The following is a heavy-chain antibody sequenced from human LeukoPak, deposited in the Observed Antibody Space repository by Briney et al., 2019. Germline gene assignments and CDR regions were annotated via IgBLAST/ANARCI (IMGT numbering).Heavy chain of an antibody. Sequence: GGSLRLSCAASGFTFDDYAMHWVRQAPGKGLEWVSAISGSGGSTYYADSVKGRFTISRDNSKNTLYLQMNSLRAEDTAVYYCAKMGVDYYGSGSYFVAFDYWGQGTLVTVSS. CDR1: GFTFDDYA. CDR3: AKMGVDYYGSGSYFVAFDY. V-gene: IGHV3-23*01. J-gene: IGHJ4*02. CDR2: ISGSGGST. D-gene: IGHD3-10*01.